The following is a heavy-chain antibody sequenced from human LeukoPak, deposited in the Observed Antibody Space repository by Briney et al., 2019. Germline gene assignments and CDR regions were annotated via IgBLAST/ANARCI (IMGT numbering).Heavy chain of an antibody. CDR3: ATYYSTY. Sequence: GRTLRLSRAGSGLTFSSYSMNWVRQAPGKGLVWVSSISGASSYKSYTDSVKGRFTISRDNAKNSLYLQMNSLRAEDAAVYYCATYYSTYWGQGTQVTVSS. J-gene: IGHJ4*02. D-gene: IGHD2-21*01. V-gene: IGHV3-21*01. CDR1: GLTFSSYS. CDR2: ISGASSYK.